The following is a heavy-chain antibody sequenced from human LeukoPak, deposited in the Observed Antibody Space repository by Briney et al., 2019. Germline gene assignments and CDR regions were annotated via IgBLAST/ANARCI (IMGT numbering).Heavy chain of an antibody. CDR3: ARGYDFWSGYYLY. D-gene: IGHD3-3*01. CDR1: GFTFSSYG. CDR2: IRYDGSNK. J-gene: IGHJ4*02. Sequence: PGGSLRLSCAASGFTFSSYGMHWVRQAPGKGLEWVAFIRYDGSNKYYADSVKGRFTISRDNSKNTLYLQMNSLRAEDTAVYYCARGYDFWSGYYLYWGQGTLVTVSS. V-gene: IGHV3-30*02.